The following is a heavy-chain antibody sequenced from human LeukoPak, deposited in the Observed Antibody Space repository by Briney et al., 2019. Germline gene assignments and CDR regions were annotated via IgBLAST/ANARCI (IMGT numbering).Heavy chain of an antibody. V-gene: IGHV4-59*01. CDR1: GGSISSYY. D-gene: IGHD1/OR15-1a*01. Sequence: SETLSLTCTVSGGSISSYYWSWIRQPPGKGLEWIGYIYYSGSTNYNPFLKSRVTISVDTSKNQFSLKLSSVTAADTAIYYCAKNNGGARNHWFDPWGQGTLVTVSS. J-gene: IGHJ5*02. CDR2: IYYSGST. CDR3: AKNNGGARNHWFDP.